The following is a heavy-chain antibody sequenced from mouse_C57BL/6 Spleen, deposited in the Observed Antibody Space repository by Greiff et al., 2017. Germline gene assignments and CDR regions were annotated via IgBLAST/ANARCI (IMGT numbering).Heavy chain of an antibody. CDR2: ISNGGGST. CDR3: ARHFDV. V-gene: IGHV5-12*01. CDR1: GFTFSDYY. Sequence: EVNVVESGGGLVQPGGSLKLSCAASGFTFSDYYMYWVRQTPEKRLEWVAYISNGGGSTYYPDTVKGRFTISRDNAKNTLYLQMSRLKSEDTAMYYCARHFDVWGTGTTVTVSS. J-gene: IGHJ1*03.